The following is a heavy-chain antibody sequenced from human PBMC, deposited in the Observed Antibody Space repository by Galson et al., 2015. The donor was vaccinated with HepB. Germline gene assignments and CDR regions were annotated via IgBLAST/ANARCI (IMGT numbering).Heavy chain of an antibody. CDR2: INHSGST. Sequence: SETLSLTCAVYGGSFSGYYWSWIRQPPGKGLEWIGEINHSGSTNYNPSLKSRVTISVDTSKNQFSLKLSSVTAADTAVYYCARGDSLDYWGQGTMVTVSS. D-gene: IGHD3-9*01. CDR3: ARGDSLDY. CDR1: GGSFSGYY. V-gene: IGHV4-34*01. J-gene: IGHJ3*01.